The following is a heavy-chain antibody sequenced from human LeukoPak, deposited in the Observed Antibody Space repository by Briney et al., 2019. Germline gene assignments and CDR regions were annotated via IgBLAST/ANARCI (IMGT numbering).Heavy chain of an antibody. D-gene: IGHD6-13*01. CDR1: GYSFTNYW. J-gene: IGHJ4*02. CDR2: IYPGDSDT. CDR3: ARTQGLAAAHFDY. Sequence: GESLKISCKGSGYSFTNYWIGWVRQMPGKGLEWMGVIYPGDSDTRYSPSFQGQVTISADKSIGTAYLQWSSLETSDSAMYYCARTQGLAAAHFDYWGQGTLVTVSS. V-gene: IGHV5-51*01.